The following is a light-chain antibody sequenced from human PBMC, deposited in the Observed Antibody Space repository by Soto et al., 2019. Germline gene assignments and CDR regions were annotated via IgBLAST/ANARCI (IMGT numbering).Light chain of an antibody. CDR1: QSVLHSSNNKNY. J-gene: IGKJ1*01. CDR2: WAS. V-gene: IGKV4-1*01. Sequence: DIVMTQSPDSLAVSLGERATINCKSSQSVLHSSNNKNYLAWYQQKPGQPPKLLIYWASTRESGVPDRFSGSGSGTDFTLTISSLQAEDVAVYYCQQYYSTPPTFGQGTKV. CDR3: QQYYSTPPT.